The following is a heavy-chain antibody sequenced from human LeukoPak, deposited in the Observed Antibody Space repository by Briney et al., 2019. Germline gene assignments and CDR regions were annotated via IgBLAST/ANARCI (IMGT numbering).Heavy chain of an antibody. CDR3: ARVGQYSSGWYSLFFDY. CDR1: GGSVSSGSYY. Sequence: SETLSLTCTVSGGSVSSGSYYWSWIRQPPGKGLEWIGYIYYSGSTNCNPSLKSRVTISVDTSKNQFSLKLSSVTAADTAVYYCARVGQYSSGWYSLFFDYWGQGTLVTVSS. CDR2: IYYSGST. D-gene: IGHD6-19*01. V-gene: IGHV4-61*01. J-gene: IGHJ4*02.